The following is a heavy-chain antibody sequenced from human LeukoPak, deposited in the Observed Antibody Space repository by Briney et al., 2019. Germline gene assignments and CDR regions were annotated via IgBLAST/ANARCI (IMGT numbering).Heavy chain of an antibody. J-gene: IGHJ4*02. Sequence: ASVKVSCKASGYTLTSYGISWVRQAPGQGLEWMGWISAYNGNTNYAQKLQGRVTMTTDTSTSTAYMELRSLRSDDTAVYYCARDPLYSSGWYQLFDYWGQGTLVTVSS. CDR2: ISAYNGNT. CDR3: ARDPLYSSGWYQLFDY. CDR1: GYTLTSYG. V-gene: IGHV1-18*01. D-gene: IGHD6-19*01.